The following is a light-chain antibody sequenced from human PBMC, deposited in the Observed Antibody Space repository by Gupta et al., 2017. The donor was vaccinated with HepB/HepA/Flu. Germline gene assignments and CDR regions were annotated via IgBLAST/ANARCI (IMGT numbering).Light chain of an antibody. J-gene: IGKJ4*01. CDR1: ESVRSSF. CDR3: QQYGTSPLT. CDR2: DAS. V-gene: IGKV3D-20*01. Sequence: EIVLTQFPPTLSLSPGARATLSCGASESVRSSFLAWYQQKPGLAPRLLMYDASKMATGIPDRFSGSGSGTDFTLTISRLEPEDFAVYYCQQYGTSPLTFGGGTKVEIK.